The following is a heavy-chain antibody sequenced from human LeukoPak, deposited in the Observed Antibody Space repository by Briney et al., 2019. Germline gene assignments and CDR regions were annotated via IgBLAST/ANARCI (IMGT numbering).Heavy chain of an antibody. CDR1: GYTFTSYG. CDR3: ARTDYDFWSGYYSVGAFEI. D-gene: IGHD3-3*01. V-gene: IGHV1-18*01. Sequence: ASVKVSCKASGYTFTSYGISWVRQAPGQGLEWTGWISAYNGNTNYAQKLQGRVTMTTDTSTSTAYMELRSLRSDDTAVYYCARTDYDFWSGYYSVGAFEIWGQGTMVTVSS. CDR2: ISAYNGNT. J-gene: IGHJ3*02.